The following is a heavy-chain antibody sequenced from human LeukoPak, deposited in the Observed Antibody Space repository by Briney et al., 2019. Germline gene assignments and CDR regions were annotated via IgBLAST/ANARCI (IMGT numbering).Heavy chain of an antibody. J-gene: IGHJ4*02. D-gene: IGHD2-2*01. CDR3: AKRYCSSTSCYFDY. CDR1: GFTFDDYA. CDR2: ISWNSGSI. Sequence: GGSLRLSCAASGFTFDDYAMHWVRQAPGKGLEWVSGISWNSGSIGYADSVKGRFTISRDNAKNSLYLQMNSLRAEDTALYYCAKRYCSSTSCYFDYWGQGTLVTVSS. V-gene: IGHV3-9*01.